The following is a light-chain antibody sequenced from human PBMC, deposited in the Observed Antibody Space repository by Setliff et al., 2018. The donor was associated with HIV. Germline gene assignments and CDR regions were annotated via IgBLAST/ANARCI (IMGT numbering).Light chain of an antibody. CDR2: EVT. J-gene: IGLJ1*01. CDR3: SSYSINSTPYV. Sequence: QSVLTQPPSASGSPGQSVTISCTGTSSDVGAYNYVSWYQQHPGKAPQLLIYEVTNRPSGVSNRFSSSKSGNTASLTISGLQAEDEADYYCSSYSINSTPYVFGTGTKVTVL. V-gene: IGLV2-14*01. CDR1: SSDVGAYNY.